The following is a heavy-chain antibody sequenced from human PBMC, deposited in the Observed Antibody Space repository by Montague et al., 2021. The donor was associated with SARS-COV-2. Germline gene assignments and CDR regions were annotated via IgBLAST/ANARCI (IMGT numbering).Heavy chain of an antibody. CDR3: VRHTHYDGLNSPPDF. J-gene: IGHJ4*02. D-gene: IGHD3-16*01. CDR2: VLYNKGT. Sequence: SETLSLTCTVSGVSVTDYYWSWIRQPPGKGLEWVGDVLYNKGTNFNPSLKSRVAISVDTSKNQFSLRLTSVTAADTAFYYCVRHTHYDGLNSPPDFWDQGTSVTVSS. V-gene: IGHV4-59*08. CDR1: GVSVTDYY.